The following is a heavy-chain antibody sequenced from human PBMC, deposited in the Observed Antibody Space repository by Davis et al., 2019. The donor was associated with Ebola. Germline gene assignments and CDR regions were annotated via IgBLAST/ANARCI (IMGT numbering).Heavy chain of an antibody. J-gene: IGHJ4*02. Sequence: GESLKITCAASGFTFSGSAMHWVRQASGKGLEWVGRIRSKANSYATAYAASVKGRLTISRDDSKNTAYLQMNSLKTEDTAVYYCTFTVTTVDYWGQGTLVTVSS. D-gene: IGHD4-17*01. CDR2: IRSKANSYAT. V-gene: IGHV3-73*01. CDR1: GFTFSGSA. CDR3: TFTVTTVDY.